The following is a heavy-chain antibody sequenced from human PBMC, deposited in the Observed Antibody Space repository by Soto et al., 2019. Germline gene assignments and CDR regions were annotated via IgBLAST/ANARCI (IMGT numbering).Heavy chain of an antibody. J-gene: IGHJ6*02. D-gene: IGHD5-12*01. CDR3: ARGGGYDYLDYYYGMDV. CDR1: GGSFSSYY. V-gene: IGHV4-34*01. CDR2: VNHSGST. Sequence: QAQLQQWGAGLLKPSETLSLTCAVYGGSFSSYYWSWIRQSPGKGLEWIGEVNHSGSTNYNPSLKSRVTISVDTSKSHFSLKLTSITAADTAVYYCARGGGYDYLDYYYGMDVWGQGTTVTVSS.